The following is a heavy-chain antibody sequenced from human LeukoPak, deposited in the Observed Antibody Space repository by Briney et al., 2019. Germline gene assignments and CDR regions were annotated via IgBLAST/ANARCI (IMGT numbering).Heavy chain of an antibody. D-gene: IGHD2-15*01. V-gene: IGHV3-74*01. Sequence: GGSLRLSCAASGFTFSRYWMHWVRQAPGKGLVWVSRMNIDGTRTDYADSVKGRFTISRDNAKNTLYLQMNSLRVEDMAVYFCASDFTGSDDYWGQGTLVTVSS. J-gene: IGHJ4*02. CDR1: GFTFSRYW. CDR2: MNIDGTRT. CDR3: ASDFTGSDDY.